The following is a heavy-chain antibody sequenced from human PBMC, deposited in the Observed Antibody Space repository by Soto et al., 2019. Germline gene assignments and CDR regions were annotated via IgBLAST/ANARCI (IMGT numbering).Heavy chain of an antibody. CDR1: GCPMSSYY. V-gene: IGHV4-59*01. J-gene: IGHJ6*03. Sequence: WETPSPTGSVSGCPMSSYYGSGIRQAPGKGRAWIGYIYYSGSTNYNPSLKRRVPISVDTSKNQFSPKLSSVTVADTAVYYCARSYRRYCSGGSCYSYYYYYMAVWGKGTTVTVSS. CDR3: ARSYRRYCSGGSCYSYYYYYMAV. CDR2: IYYSGST. D-gene: IGHD2-15*01.